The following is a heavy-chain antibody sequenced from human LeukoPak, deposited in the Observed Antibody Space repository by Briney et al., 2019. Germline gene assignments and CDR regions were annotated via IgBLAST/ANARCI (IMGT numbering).Heavy chain of an antibody. CDR2: ISYDGSNK. V-gene: IGHV3-30-3*01. CDR3: ARDLRGDYVDYYYGMDV. Sequence: GGSLRLSCAASVFTFSSYAMHWVRQAPGKGVDGVSVISYDGSNKYYADFVKGRFTISRDNSKNTLYLQMNSLRAEDTAVYYCARDLRGDYVDYYYGMDVWGQGTTVTVSS. J-gene: IGHJ6*02. D-gene: IGHD4-17*01. CDR1: VFTFSSYA.